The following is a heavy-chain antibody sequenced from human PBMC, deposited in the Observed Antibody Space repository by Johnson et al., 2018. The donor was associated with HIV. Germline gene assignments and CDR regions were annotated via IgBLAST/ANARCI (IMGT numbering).Heavy chain of an antibody. Sequence: VQLVESGGGLVKPGGSLRLSCAASGFTFSNAWMSWVRQAPGKGLEWVGRIKSKTDGGTTDYAAPVNGRFTISRDDSKNTLYLQMNSLKTEDTAVYYCAKPVTGTLDAFDIWGQGTMVTVFS. J-gene: IGHJ3*02. CDR1: GFTFSNAW. CDR3: AKPVTGTLDAFDI. D-gene: IGHD1-7*01. CDR2: IKSKTDGGTT. V-gene: IGHV3-15*01.